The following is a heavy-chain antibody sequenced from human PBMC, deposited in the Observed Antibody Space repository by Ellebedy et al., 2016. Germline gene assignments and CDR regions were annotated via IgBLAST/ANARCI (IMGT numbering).Heavy chain of an antibody. V-gene: IGHV4-34*01. CDR1: GGSFSGYY. CDR3: ARDHVDTAMVYDY. Sequence: SETLSLXCAVYGGSFSGYYWSWIRQPPGKGLEWIGEINHSGSTNYNPSLKSRVTMSVDTSKNQFSLKLSSVTAADTAVYYCARDHVDTAMVYDYWGQGTLVTVSS. CDR2: INHSGST. D-gene: IGHD5-18*01. J-gene: IGHJ4*02.